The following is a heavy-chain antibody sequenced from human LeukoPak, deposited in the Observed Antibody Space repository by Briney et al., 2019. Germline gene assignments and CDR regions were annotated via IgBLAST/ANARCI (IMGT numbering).Heavy chain of an antibody. Sequence: ASVKVSCKVSGYTFTDYYMHWVQQAPGKGLEWMGLVDTEDGETIYVEKFQGRVTITADTSTDTDYMELSSLRSEDTAVYYCAIGTNFDYWGQGTLVTVSS. CDR3: AIGTNFDY. J-gene: IGHJ4*02. CDR1: GYTFTDYY. V-gene: IGHV1-69-2*01. CDR2: VDTEDGET.